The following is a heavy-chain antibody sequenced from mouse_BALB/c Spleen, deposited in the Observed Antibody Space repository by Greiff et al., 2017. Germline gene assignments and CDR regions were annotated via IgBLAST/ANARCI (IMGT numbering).Heavy chain of an antibody. Sequence: VQVVESGPGLVAPSQSLSITCTVSGFSLTSYGVHWVRQPPGKGLEWLGVIWAGGSTNYNSALMSRLSISKDNSKSQVFLKMNSLQTDDTAMYYCARDEGDVGYFDYWGQGTTLTVSS. V-gene: IGHV2-9*02. CDR2: IWAGGST. J-gene: IGHJ2*01. CDR3: ARDEGDVGYFDY. CDR1: GFSLTSYG. D-gene: IGHD3-3*01.